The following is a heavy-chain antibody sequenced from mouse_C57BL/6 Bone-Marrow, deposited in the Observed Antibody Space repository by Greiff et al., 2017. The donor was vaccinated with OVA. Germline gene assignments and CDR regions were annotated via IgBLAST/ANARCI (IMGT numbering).Heavy chain of an antibody. CDR3: ARWLLRMDY. D-gene: IGHD2-3*01. V-gene: IGHV1-54*01. J-gene: IGHJ4*01. CDR2: INPGSGGT. Sequence: QVQLQQSGAELVRPGTSVKVSCKASGYAFTNYLIEWVKQRPGQGLEWIGVINPGSGGTNYNEKFKGKATLTADKSSSTAYMQRSSLTSEDSAVYFCARWLLRMDYWGQGTSVTVSS. CDR1: GYAFTNYL.